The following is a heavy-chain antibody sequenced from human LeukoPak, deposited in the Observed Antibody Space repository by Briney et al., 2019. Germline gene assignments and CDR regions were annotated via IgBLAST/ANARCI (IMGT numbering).Heavy chain of an antibody. J-gene: IGHJ4*02. D-gene: IGHD6-13*01. CDR3: AALAAAGNFDY. CDR1: GFTFSSYA. CDR2: ISYDGSNK. Sequence: QTGGSLRLSCAASGFTFSSYAMHWVRQAPGKGLEWVAVISYDGSNKYYADSVKGRFTISRDNSKNTLYLQMNSLRAEDTAVYYCAALAAAGNFDYWGQGTLVTVSS. V-gene: IGHV3-30-3*01.